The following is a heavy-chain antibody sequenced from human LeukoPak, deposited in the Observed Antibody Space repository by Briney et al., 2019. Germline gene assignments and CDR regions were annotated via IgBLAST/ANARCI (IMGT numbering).Heavy chain of an antibody. J-gene: IGHJ3*02. CDR2: ISAYNGNT. CDR1: GYTFTSYG. Sequence: ASVKVSCKASGYTFTSYGISWVRQAPGRGLEWMGWISAYNGNTNYAQKLQGRVTMTTDTSTSTAYMELRSLRSDDTAVYYCARPAAVADSDHDAFDIWGQGTMVTVSS. CDR3: ARPAAVADSDHDAFDI. V-gene: IGHV1-18*01. D-gene: IGHD6-19*01.